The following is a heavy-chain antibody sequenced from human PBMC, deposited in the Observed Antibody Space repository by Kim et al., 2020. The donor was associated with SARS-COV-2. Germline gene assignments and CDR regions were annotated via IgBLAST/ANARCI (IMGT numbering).Heavy chain of an antibody. CDR3: ARHYYDSSGYPDAFDI. V-gene: IGHV1-69*13. Sequence: SVKVSCKASGGTFSSYAISWVRQAPGQGLEWMGGIIPIFGTANYAQKFQGRVTITADESTSTAYMELSSLRSEDTAVYYCARHYYDSSGYPDAFDIWGQGTMVTVSS. CDR2: IIPIFGTA. J-gene: IGHJ3*02. D-gene: IGHD3-22*01. CDR1: GGTFSSYA.